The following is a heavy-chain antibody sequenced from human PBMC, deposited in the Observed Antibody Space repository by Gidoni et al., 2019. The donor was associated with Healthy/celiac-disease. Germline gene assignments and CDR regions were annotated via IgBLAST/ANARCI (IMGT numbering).Heavy chain of an antibody. CDR1: GFPVSSYS. Sequence: EVQLVESGGGLVQPGGSLRLSCAASGFPVSSYSMNWGRQAPGKGLEWVSYISSSSSTIYYADSVKGRFTISRDNAKNSLYLQMNSLRDEDTAVYYCARDSRYYDSSGYPFDYWGQGTLVTVSS. D-gene: IGHD3-22*01. V-gene: IGHV3-48*02. CDR2: ISSSSSTI. J-gene: IGHJ4*02. CDR3: ARDSRYYDSSGYPFDY.